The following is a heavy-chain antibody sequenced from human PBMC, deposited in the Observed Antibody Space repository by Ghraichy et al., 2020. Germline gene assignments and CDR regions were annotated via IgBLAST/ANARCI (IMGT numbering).Heavy chain of an antibody. CDR1: GFTFSSYG. CDR2: ISYDGSNK. J-gene: IGHJ4*02. D-gene: IGHD2-21*02. CDR3: ARDTAFDY. Sequence: GESLNISCAASGFTFSSYGMHWVRQAPGKGLEWVAVISYDGSNKYYADSVKGRFTISRDNSKNTLYLQMKSLRAEDTAVYYCARDTAFDYWGQGTLVTVSS. V-gene: IGHV3-30*03.